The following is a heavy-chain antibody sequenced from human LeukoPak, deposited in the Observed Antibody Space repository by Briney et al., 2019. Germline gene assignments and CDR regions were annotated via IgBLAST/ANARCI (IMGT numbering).Heavy chain of an antibody. CDR2: TYFRSEWHT. CDR3: ARRGNWGFFDY. J-gene: IGHJ4*02. CDR1: GDSVSNKNGA. D-gene: IGHD7-27*01. Sequence: SQTLSLTCDVSGDSVSNKNGAWNWIRQSPSRGLEWLGRTYFRSEWHTDYAVSVKGRIAITADTSKNQFSLKLTSVTAADTAVYYCARRGNWGFFDYWGQGILVSVSS. V-gene: IGHV6-1*01.